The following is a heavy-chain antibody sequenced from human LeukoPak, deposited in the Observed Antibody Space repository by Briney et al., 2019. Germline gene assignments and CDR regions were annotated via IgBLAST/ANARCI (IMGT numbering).Heavy chain of an antibody. CDR1: GGSMSPYH. J-gene: IGHJ6*02. CDR3: ARGPRYCSSTSCYTWTYYYHYGMDV. CDR2: IYYSGST. Sequence: PSETLSLTCTVSGGSMSPYHWGWIRQPPGKGLEWTGYIYYSGSTNYNPSLKSRVTISVDTSKNQFSLKLSSVTAADTAVYYCARGPRYCSSTSCYTWTYYYHYGMDVWGQGTTVTVSS. V-gene: IGHV4-59*12. D-gene: IGHD2-2*02.